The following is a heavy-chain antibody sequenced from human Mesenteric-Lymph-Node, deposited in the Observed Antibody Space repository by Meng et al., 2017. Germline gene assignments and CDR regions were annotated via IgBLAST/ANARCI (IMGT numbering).Heavy chain of an antibody. V-gene: IGHV1-3*01. Sequence: ASSLDFCNASGGTFSSYAISWGRQAPGQGREWLGWINEGNGNTQYSQKFQGRVTITKDTSASTAYMELSSLRSEDTAVYYCAREHRYDSSGYQPYGMDFWGQGTTVTVSS. CDR1: GGTFSSYA. D-gene: IGHD3-22*01. J-gene: IGHJ6*02. CDR3: AREHRYDSSGYQPYGMDF. CDR2: INEGNGNT.